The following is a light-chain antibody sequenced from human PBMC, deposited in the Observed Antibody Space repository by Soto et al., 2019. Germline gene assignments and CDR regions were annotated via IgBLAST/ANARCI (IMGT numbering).Light chain of an antibody. CDR2: SAS. V-gene: IGKV1-39*01. J-gene: IGKJ1*01. CDR3: QQSHNTPLT. Sequence: DIQMTQSPSSLSASVGDRVTITCRASQRVGSYLNWYQQKPGKAPTLLIYSASELQSGVSSRFSGSGSGTDFTLTIRNLQPEDLAVYYGQQSHNTPLTFGQGTKVE. CDR1: QRVGSY.